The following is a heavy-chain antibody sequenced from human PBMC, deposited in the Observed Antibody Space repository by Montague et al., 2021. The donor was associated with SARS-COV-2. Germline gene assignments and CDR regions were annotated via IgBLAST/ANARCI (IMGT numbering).Heavy chain of an antibody. CDR2: IDWDDDK. J-gene: IGHJ4*02. V-gene: IGHV2-70*11. CDR3: ARMTVAGIPFDY. Sequence: PALVKPTQTLTLTCTFSGFSLSTGGMCVGWIRQPPGKALEWLARIDWDDDKYYSTSLKTRLTISKDTSKNQVVLTMTNMDPVDTATYYCARMTVAGIPFDYWGQGTLVTVSS. D-gene: IGHD6-19*01. CDR1: GFSLSTGGMC.